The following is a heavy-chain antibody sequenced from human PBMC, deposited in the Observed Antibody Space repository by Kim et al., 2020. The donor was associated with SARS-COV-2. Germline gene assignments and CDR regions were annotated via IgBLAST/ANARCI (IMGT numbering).Heavy chain of an antibody. J-gene: IGHJ4*02. V-gene: IGHV1-46*01. Sequence: KFQGRVTMTRDTSTSTVYMELSSLRSEDTAVYYCARDSPATAPRGYYFDYWGQGTLVTVSS. CDR3: ARDSPATAPRGYYFDY. D-gene: IGHD2-2*01.